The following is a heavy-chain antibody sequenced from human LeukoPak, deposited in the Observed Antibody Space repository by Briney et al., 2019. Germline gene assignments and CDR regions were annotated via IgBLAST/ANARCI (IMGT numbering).Heavy chain of an antibody. J-gene: IGHJ5*02. CDR2: INHSGST. CDR1: GGSFSGYY. Sequence: SETLSLTCAVYGGSFSGYYWSWIRQPPGKGLEWIGEINHSGSTNYNPSLKSRVTISVDTSKNQFSLKLSSVTAADTAVYYCARALWLKEGWFDPWGQGTLVTVSS. V-gene: IGHV4-34*01. D-gene: IGHD3-22*01. CDR3: ARALWLKEGWFDP.